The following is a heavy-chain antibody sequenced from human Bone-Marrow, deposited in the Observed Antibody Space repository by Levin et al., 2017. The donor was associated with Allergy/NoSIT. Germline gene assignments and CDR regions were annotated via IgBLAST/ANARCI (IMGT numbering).Heavy chain of an antibody. D-gene: IGHD3-16*01. CDR1: GFTFSSYG. CDR2: IWYDGSNK. J-gene: IGHJ4*02. Sequence: GGSLRLSCAASGFTFSSYGMHWVRQAPGKGLEWVAVIWYDGSNKYYADSVKGRFTISRDNSKNTLYLQMNSLRAEDTAVYYCARDQYYDYVWGSSVWSEGGLSTWGQGTLVTVSS. CDR3: ARDQYYDYVWGSSVWSEGGLST. V-gene: IGHV3-33*01.